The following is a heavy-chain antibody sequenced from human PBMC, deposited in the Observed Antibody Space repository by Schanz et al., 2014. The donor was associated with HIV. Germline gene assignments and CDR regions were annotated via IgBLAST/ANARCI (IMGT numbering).Heavy chain of an antibody. CDR3: AKTSYGWYFDY. D-gene: IGHD6-19*01. V-gene: IGHV3-9*01. J-gene: IGHJ4*02. CDR1: GFTFVDYA. CDR2: ISWNSGSI. Sequence: EVQLVESGGGMVQPGRSLRLSCAASGFTFVDYAMHWVRQAPGKGLEWVSGISWNSGSIGYADSVRGRFTISRDNAKNSLHLQMNSLRAEDTAIYYCAKTSYGWYFDYWGQGTLVTVSS.